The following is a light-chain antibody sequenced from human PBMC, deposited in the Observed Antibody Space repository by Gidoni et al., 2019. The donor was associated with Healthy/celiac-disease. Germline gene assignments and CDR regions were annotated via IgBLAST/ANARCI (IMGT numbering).Light chain of an antibody. Sequence: QSVLTQPPSVSGAPGQRVTISCTGSSSNIGAGYDVHWYRPLPGTAPKLLIYGNSHRPSGVPDRFSGSKSGTSASLAITGLQAEDEADYYCQSYDSSLSVYVFGTGTKVTVL. CDR2: GNS. J-gene: IGLJ1*01. CDR1: SSNIGAGYD. V-gene: IGLV1-40*01. CDR3: QSYDSSLSVYV.